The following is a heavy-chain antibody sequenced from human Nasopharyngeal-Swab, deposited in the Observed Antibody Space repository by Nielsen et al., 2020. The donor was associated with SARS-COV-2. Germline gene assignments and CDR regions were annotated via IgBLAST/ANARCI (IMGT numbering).Heavy chain of an antibody. CDR2: ISSSSSYI. D-gene: IGHD3-3*01. V-gene: IGHV3-21*01. J-gene: IGHJ6*02. CDR1: GFTFNKYN. CDR3: ARDGLDYDFWSAYFMDV. Sequence: GESLKISCAASGFTFNKYNFNWVRQAPGKGLEWVSSISSSSSYIYYADSVKGRFTISRDNAKNSFSLQMNSLSAEDTAVYYCARDGLDYDFWSAYFMDVWGQGTTVTVSS.